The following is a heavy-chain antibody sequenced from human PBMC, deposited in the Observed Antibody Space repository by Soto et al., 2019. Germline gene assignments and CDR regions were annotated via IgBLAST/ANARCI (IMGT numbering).Heavy chain of an antibody. D-gene: IGHD6-6*01. CDR2: IKSKTDGGPT. V-gene: IGHV3-15*07. Sequence: GGSLRLSCAASGFTFSNAWMNWVRQAPGKGLEWVGRIKSKTDGGPTDYAAPVKGRFTISRDDSKNTLYLQMNSLKTEDTAVYYCTTDSARDDYWGQGTLVTVSS. CDR3: TTDSARDDY. J-gene: IGHJ4*02. CDR1: GFTFSNAW.